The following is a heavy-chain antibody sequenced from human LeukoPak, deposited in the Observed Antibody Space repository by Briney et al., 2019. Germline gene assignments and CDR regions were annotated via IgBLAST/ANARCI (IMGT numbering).Heavy chain of an antibody. Sequence: GGSLRLSCEASGFSFTLYGIHWVRQAPGKGLEWVSFVRYDGTNPLYADSVRGRFTISRDNSKNTVYLQMNSLRVEDTAYYYCAKESPHYDYWGQGTLVTVSS. V-gene: IGHV3-30*02. J-gene: IGHJ4*02. CDR2: VRYDGTNP. CDR3: AKESPHYDY. CDR1: GFSFTLYG.